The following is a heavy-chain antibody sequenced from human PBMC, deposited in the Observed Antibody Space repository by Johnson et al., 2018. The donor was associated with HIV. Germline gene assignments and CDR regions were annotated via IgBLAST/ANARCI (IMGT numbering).Heavy chain of an antibody. J-gene: IGHJ3*02. Sequence: VQLVESGGGVVQPGRSLRLSCAASGFTFSTYALHWVRQAPGKGLEWVAVISYDGSNKYYADSVKGRFTISRDNSKNTLYLQMNSLRAEDTAVYYCVRVRRSGTYYVDAFDIWGQGTMVTVSS. CDR2: ISYDGSNK. D-gene: IGHD1-26*01. V-gene: IGHV3-30*04. CDR1: GFTFSTYA. CDR3: VRVRRSGTYYVDAFDI.